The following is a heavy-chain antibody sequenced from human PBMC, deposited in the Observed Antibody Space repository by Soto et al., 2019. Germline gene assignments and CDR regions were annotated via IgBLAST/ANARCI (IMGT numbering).Heavy chain of an antibody. V-gene: IGHV1-46*01. Sequence: QVQLVQSGAEVKKPGASVKVSCKASGYTFTSYYMHWVRQAPGQGLEWMGIINPSGGSTSYAQKFQGRVTMTRATSTSTVYMELSSLRSEDTAVYYCARVIIMSSDYYGMDVWGQGTTVTVSS. CDR1: GYTFTSYY. CDR2: INPSGGST. D-gene: IGHD3-10*02. CDR3: ARVIIMSSDYYGMDV. J-gene: IGHJ6*02.